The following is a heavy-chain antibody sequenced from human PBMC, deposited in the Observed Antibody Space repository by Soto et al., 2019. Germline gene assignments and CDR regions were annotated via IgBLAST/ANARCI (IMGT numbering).Heavy chain of an antibody. D-gene: IGHD1-26*01. CDR1: GFTFKSFA. V-gene: IGHV3-30*18. Sequence: QVHLVESGGGVVQPGEALRLSCAASGFTFKSFAMHWVRQAPGKGLEWVAFISDDGSNQYFADSVKRRFTISRDNSENTVSLQISSLRPGDTAVYYCAKDLYSGSYSSYYFHQWGQGTLVTVSS. CDR3: AKDLYSGSYSSYYFHQ. J-gene: IGHJ4*02. CDR2: ISDDGSNQ.